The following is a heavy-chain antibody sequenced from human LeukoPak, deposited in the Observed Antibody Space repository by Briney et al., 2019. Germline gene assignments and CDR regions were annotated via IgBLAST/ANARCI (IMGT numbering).Heavy chain of an antibody. CDR2: IRYDGSNK. V-gene: IGHV3-30*02. D-gene: IGHD3-22*01. CDR3: ARDRDPGYNDSSGYRRVNAFDI. J-gene: IGHJ3*02. CDR1: AFTFRTYG. Sequence: GGSLRLSCATSAFTFRTYGMHWVRQAPDKGLEWVAFIRYDGSNKYYADSVKGRFTISRDNAKNSLYLQMNSLRAEDTAVYYCARDRDPGYNDSSGYRRVNAFDIWGQGTMVTVSS.